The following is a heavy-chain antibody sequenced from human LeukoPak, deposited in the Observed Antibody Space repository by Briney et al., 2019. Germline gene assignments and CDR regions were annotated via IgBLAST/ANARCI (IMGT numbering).Heavy chain of an antibody. D-gene: IGHD4-17*01. CDR1: RFTFSSYG. J-gene: IGHJ4*02. Sequence: GGSLRLSCAASRFTFSSYGMHWVRQAPGKGLEWVAVIWYDGSNKYYADSVKGRFTISRDNSKNTLYLQMNSLRAEDTAVYYCASGGYGEPFDYWGQGTLVTVSS. CDR2: IWYDGSNK. V-gene: IGHV3-33*01. CDR3: ASGGYGEPFDY.